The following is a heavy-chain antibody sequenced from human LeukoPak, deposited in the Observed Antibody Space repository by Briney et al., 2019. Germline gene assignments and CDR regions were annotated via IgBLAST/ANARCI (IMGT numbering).Heavy chain of an antibody. Sequence: NPSETLSLTCTVYGGSFSGYYWSWTRQPPGRGLEWIGEINHSGSINYNPSLKSRVTISVDTSKNQFSLKLSSVTAADTAVYYCARARSGKWGFDYWGQGTLVTVSS. CDR3: ARARSGKWGFDY. V-gene: IGHV4-34*01. CDR2: INHSGSI. CDR1: GGSFSGYY. J-gene: IGHJ4*02. D-gene: IGHD1-26*01.